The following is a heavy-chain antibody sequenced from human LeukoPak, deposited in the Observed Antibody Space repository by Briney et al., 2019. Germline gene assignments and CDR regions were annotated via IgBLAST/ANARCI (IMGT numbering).Heavy chain of an antibody. CDR3: ARGRYDFWSGYRRGHNWFDP. J-gene: IGHJ5*02. D-gene: IGHD3-3*01. V-gene: IGHV3-33*01. CDR2: IWYDGSNK. Sequence: GGSLRLSCAASGFTFSSYGMHWVRQAPGKGLEWVAVIWYDGSNKYYADSVKGRFTISRDNSKNTLYLQMNSLGAEDTAVYYCARGRYDFWSGYRRGHNWFDPWGQGTLVTVSS. CDR1: GFTFSSYG.